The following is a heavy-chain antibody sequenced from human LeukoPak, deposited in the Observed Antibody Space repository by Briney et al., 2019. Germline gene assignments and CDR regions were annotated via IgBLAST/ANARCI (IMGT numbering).Heavy chain of an antibody. CDR2: ISYDGSNK. D-gene: IGHD2-2*01. CDR3: ARTYQLVDAFDI. CDR1: GFTFSSYA. J-gene: IGHJ3*02. V-gene: IGHV3-30-3*01. Sequence: GGSLRLSCAASGFTFSSYAMHWVRQAPGKGLEWVAVISYDGSNKYYADSVKGRFTISRDNSKNSLYLQMNSLRAEDTAVYYCARTYQLVDAFDIWGQGTMVTVSS.